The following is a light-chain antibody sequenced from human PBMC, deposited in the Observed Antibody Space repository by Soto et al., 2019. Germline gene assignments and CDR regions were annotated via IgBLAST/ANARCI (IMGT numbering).Light chain of an antibody. V-gene: IGLV2-14*01. J-gene: IGLJ1*01. CDR2: DVS. CDR3: SSYTSSTTEV. Sequence: QSVLTQPASVSGSPGQSITISCTGTSSDVGGYNYVSWYQQHPGKAPKLMIYDVSSRPSGVSNRFSGSKSGNTASLTISELQAEDEADYYCSSYTSSTTEVFGTGTKVTVL. CDR1: SSDVGGYNY.